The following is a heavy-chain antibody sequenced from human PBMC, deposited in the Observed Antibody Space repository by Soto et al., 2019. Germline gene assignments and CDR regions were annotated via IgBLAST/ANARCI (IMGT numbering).Heavy chain of an antibody. Sequence: SLRLSFADPGFTFSDSAMHWGRQASGRGLEWVGRIRNKGNNYATAYTASVKGRFTISRDDSKNTVYLQMNSLKIDDTAVYYCTARRDWTAVDPLEYWGLGTLVTVSS. CDR1: GFTFSDSA. J-gene: IGHJ4*02. CDR2: IRNKGNNYAT. D-gene: IGHD5-18*01. CDR3: TARRDWTAVDPLEY. V-gene: IGHV3-73*01.